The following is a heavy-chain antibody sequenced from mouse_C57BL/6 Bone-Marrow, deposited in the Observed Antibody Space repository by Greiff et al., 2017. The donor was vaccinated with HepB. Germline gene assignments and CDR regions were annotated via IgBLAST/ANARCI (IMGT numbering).Heavy chain of an antibody. D-gene: IGHD2-4*01. CDR2: IYPGGGYT. CDR3: ARGGNVYDYDDGSDY. CDR1: GYTFTNYW. V-gene: IGHV1-63*01. Sequence: QVQLQQSGAELVRPGTSVKMSCKASGYTFTNYWIGWAKQRPGHGLEWIGDIYPGGGYTNYNEKFKGKATLTADKSSSTAYMQFSSLTSEDSAIYDCARGGNVYDYDDGSDYWGQGTTLTVSS. J-gene: IGHJ2*01.